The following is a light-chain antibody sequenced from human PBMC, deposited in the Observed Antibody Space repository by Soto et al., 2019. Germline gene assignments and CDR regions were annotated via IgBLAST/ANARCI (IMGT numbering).Light chain of an antibody. V-gene: IGLV1-44*01. CDR3: ATWDDSLNGWV. CDR1: TSNIGSNA. Sequence: QSVLTQPPSASGTPGQRVTISCSGSTSNIGSNAVDWYQQHPGTAPKVLIYSNNQRPSGVPDRFFGSRSGTSASLAISGLQSEDEADYYCATWDDSLNGWVFGGGTQLTVL. CDR2: SNN. J-gene: IGLJ3*02.